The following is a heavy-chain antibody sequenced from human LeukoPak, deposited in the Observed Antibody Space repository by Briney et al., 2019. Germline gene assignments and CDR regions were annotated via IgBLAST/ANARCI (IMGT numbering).Heavy chain of an antibody. J-gene: IGHJ4*01. CDR3: ARGVNYDYVWGSYRGIYYFDY. CDR1: GGTFSSYA. V-gene: IGHV1-69*01. D-gene: IGHD3-16*02. CDR2: IIPIFGKA. Sequence: GASVKVSCKASGGTFSSYAISWVRQAPGQGLEGMGGIIPIFGKANYAQKLQGRVTINADESTSTASMELSSLRSEDTAVYYCARGVNYDYVWGSYRGIYYFDYWGQGTLVTVSS.